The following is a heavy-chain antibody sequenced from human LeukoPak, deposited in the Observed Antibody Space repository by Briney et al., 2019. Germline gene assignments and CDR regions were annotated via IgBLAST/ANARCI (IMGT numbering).Heavy chain of an antibody. J-gene: IGHJ3*02. D-gene: IGHD3-22*01. CDR2: INQSGNF. CDR3: ARGSITRIVEGLTFDI. Sequence: SETLSLTCDVNGGSLSGSYWSWIRQSPEKGLEWIREINQSGNFNYNPSLKSRVTILVDTSKNQFSLKLSSVTAADTAVYYCARGSITRIVEGLTFDIWGQGTMVTVSS. CDR1: GGSLSGSY. V-gene: IGHV4-34*01.